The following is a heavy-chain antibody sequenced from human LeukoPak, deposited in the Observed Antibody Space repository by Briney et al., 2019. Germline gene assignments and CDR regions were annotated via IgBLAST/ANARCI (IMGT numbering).Heavy chain of an antibody. CDR2: IYYSGST. V-gene: IGHV4-59*01. D-gene: IGHD3-10*01. J-gene: IGHJ6*02. CDR1: GGSISSYY. CDR3: ARDPGVQWFGELSYYYGMDV. Sequence: SETLSLTCTVSGGSISSYYWSWIRQPPGKGLEWIGYIYYSGSTNYNPSLKSRVTISVDTSKNQFSLKLSSVTAADTAVYYCARDPGVQWFGELSYYYGMDVWGQGTMVTVSS.